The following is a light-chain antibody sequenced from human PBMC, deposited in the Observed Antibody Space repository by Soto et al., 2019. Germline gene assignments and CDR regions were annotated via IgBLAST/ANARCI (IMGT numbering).Light chain of an antibody. CDR2: GAS. CDR3: QHYRTWSWR. V-gene: IGKV3-15*01. CDR1: QSVDSK. Sequence: EIVMTQSPATLSVSPGERATLSCRASQSVDSKLAWYQQKPGQGPRLLIYGASSRPTGIPARFSGSGSGTDVTLTIRRLQSEDFAVYYCQHYRTWSWRFGQGTKVEV. J-gene: IGKJ1*01.